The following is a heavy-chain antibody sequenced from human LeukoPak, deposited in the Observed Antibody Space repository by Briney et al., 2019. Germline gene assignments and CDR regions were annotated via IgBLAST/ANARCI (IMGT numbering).Heavy chain of an antibody. V-gene: IGHV4-38-2*02. CDR1: GYSISSSYY. Sequence: SETLSLTCTVSGYSISSSYYWDWIRQPPGKGLEWIGSIYYGGSTYYNPSLKSRVTISIDTSKNQFSLKLSSVTAADTAVYYCARSIRSYNWNYVDYWGQGTLVTVSS. CDR2: IYYGGST. CDR3: ARSIRSYNWNYVDY. D-gene: IGHD1-20*01. J-gene: IGHJ4*02.